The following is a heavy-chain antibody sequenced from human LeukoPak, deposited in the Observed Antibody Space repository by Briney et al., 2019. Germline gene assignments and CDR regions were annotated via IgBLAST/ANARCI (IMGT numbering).Heavy chain of an antibody. D-gene: IGHD3-22*01. V-gene: IGHV3-21*01. Sequence: GGSLRLSCAASGFTFSSYSMNWVRQAPGKGLEWVSSISSSSSYIYYADSVKGRFTISRDNAKNSLYLQMNSLRAEDTALYYCARGGIYYYDSSGPSEGYWGQGTLVTVSS. J-gene: IGHJ4*02. CDR1: GFTFSSYS. CDR2: ISSSSSYI. CDR3: ARGGIYYYDSSGPSEGY.